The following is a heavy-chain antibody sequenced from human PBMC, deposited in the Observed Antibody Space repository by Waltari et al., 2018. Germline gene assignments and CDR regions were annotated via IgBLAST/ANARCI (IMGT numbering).Heavy chain of an antibody. J-gene: IGHJ4*02. D-gene: IGHD3-16*02. CDR1: GGTFSSYA. CDR2: IIPIFGTA. Sequence: QVQLVQSGAEVKKPGSSVKVSCKASGGTFSSYAISWVRQAPGQGLEWMGGIIPIFGTANYAQKFQGRVTITADESTSTAYMELSSLRSEDTAVYYCASQGSTYYDYVWGSYPLGYWGQGTLVTVSS. CDR3: ASQGSTYYDYVWGSYPLGY. V-gene: IGHV1-69*01.